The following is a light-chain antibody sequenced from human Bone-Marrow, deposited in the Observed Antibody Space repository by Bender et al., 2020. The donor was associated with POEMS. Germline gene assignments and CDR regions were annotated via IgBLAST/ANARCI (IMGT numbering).Light chain of an antibody. CDR3: QVWDSSSDSGV. J-gene: IGLJ2*01. Sequence: SYELTQLPSVSVSPGQTARITCSGDALPKQYACWYQQRPGQAPLLVIYKDAMRPSGIPERFSGSNSGNTATLTISRVEAGDEADYYCQVWDSSSDSGVFGGGTKLTVL. CDR2: KDA. CDR1: ALPKQY. V-gene: IGLV3-25*02.